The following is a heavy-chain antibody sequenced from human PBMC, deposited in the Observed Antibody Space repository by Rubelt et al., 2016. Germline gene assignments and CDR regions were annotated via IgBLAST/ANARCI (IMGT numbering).Heavy chain of an antibody. J-gene: IGHJ4*02. Sequence: EVQLVQSGAEVKKPGESLKISCKGSGYSFTSYWIGWVRQMPGTGLEWMGRIEPSDSYTNYSPSFQGHVTISADKSISTAYLQWSSLKASDTAMYYCARDRELLPLDYWGQGTLVTVSS. CDR1: GYSFTSYW. V-gene: IGHV5-10-1*01. CDR2: IEPSDSYT. CDR3: ARDRELLPLDY. D-gene: IGHD1-26*01.